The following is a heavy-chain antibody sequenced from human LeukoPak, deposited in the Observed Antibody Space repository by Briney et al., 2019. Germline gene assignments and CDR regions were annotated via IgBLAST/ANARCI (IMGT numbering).Heavy chain of an antibody. CDR3: ARARSPGSYYYYYYYGMDV. J-gene: IGHJ6*02. D-gene: IGHD3-10*01. V-gene: IGHV1-69*04. CDR1: GGTFSSYA. Sequence: ASVKLSCKASGGTFSSYAISWVRQAPGQGLEWMGRIIPILGIAYYAQKFQGRVTITADKSTSTAYMELSSLRSEDTAVYYCARARSPGSYYYYYYYGMDVWGQGTTVTVSS. CDR2: IIPILGIA.